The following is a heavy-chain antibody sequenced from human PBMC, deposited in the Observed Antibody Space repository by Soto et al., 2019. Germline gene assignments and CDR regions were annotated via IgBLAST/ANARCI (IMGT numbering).Heavy chain of an antibody. Sequence: QVQLVESGGGVVQPGRSLRLSCAASGFTFSSYGMHWVRQAPGKGLEWVAAISGDGSNKYYADSVKGRFTISRDNSKNTLKLQINSLRAEETAGYYCAKDRGEYYDGSGSDYNDYGMDPWGQGTTVTVSS. J-gene: IGHJ6*02. D-gene: IGHD3-10*01. V-gene: IGHV3-30*18. CDR3: AKDRGEYYDGSGSDYNDYGMDP. CDR1: GFTFSSYG. CDR2: ISGDGSNK.